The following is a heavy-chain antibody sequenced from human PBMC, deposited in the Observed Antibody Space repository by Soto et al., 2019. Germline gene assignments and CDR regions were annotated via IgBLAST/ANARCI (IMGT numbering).Heavy chain of an antibody. CDR2: IYSGGST. Sequence: EVQLVESGGGLVQPGGSLRLSCAASGVTVSSNYMSWVRQSPGTGLEWVSVIYSGGSTYYADSVKGRFTISRDNSKNTLYLQMNSLRAADTAVYYCARHGYNYGGGYFDYWGQGTLVTVSS. CDR1: GVTVSSNY. V-gene: IGHV3-66*04. J-gene: IGHJ4*02. CDR3: ARHGYNYGGGYFDY. D-gene: IGHD5-18*01.